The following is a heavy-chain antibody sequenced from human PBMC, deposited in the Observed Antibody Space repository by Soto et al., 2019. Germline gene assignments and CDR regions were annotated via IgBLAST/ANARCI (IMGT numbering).Heavy chain of an antibody. Sequence: ASVKVSCKASGGTFSSYTISWVRQAPGQGLEWMGRIIPILGIANYAQKFQGRVTITADKSTSTAYMELSSLRSEDTAVYYCARATYYYDSSGYAFDIWGQGTMVTVSS. V-gene: IGHV1-69*02. CDR2: IIPILGIA. CDR3: ARATYYYDSSGYAFDI. D-gene: IGHD3-22*01. CDR1: GGTFSSYT. J-gene: IGHJ3*02.